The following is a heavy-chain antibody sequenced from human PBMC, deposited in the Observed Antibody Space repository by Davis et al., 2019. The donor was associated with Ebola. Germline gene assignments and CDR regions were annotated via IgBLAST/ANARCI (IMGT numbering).Heavy chain of an antibody. CDR3: TSSGDYGDY. CDR2: ISGSGGST. Sequence: GESLKISCAASGFTFSSYAMSWVRQAPGKGLEWVSAISGSGGSTYYADSVKGRFTISSDDSKNTAYLQMNSLKTEDTAVYYCTSSGDYGDYWGQGTLVTVSS. CDR1: GFTFSSYA. J-gene: IGHJ4*02. D-gene: IGHD3-10*01. V-gene: IGHV3-23*01.